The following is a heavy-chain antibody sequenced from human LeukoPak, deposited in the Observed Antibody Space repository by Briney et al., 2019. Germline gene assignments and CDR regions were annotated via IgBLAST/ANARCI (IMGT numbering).Heavy chain of an antibody. Sequence: PSQTLCLTCTVSGGSISSGSFYWGCIRQPAGKGLEWLVRVYTSGSTNYNPSLKSRVTISVDTSKNQFSLKLSSVTAADTAVYYCARGSTAMAPDYGMGVWGQGTTVTVSS. CDR1: GGSISSGSFY. J-gene: IGHJ6*02. D-gene: IGHD5-18*01. CDR3: ARGSTAMAPDYGMGV. V-gene: IGHV4-61*02. CDR2: VYTSGST.